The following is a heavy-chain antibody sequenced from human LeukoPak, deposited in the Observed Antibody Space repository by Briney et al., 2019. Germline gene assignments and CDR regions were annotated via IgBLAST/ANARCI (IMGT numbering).Heavy chain of an antibody. V-gene: IGHV1-3*01. CDR2: INAGNGNT. CDR3: ARGQFDYYGSGSYPLAY. CDR1: SYTFTSYD. J-gene: IGHJ4*02. Sequence: GASVKVSCKASSYTFTSYDISWVRQAPGQGLEWMGWINAGNGNTKYSQKFQGRVTITRDTSASTAYMELSSLRSEDTAVYYCARGQFDYYGSGSYPLAYWGQGTLVTVSS. D-gene: IGHD3-10*01.